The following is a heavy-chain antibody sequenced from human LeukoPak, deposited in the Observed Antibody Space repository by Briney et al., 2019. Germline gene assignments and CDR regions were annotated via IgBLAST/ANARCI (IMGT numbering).Heavy chain of an antibody. V-gene: IGHV1-8*01. D-gene: IGHD4-11*01. J-gene: IGHJ5*02. Sequence: ASVKVSCKAFGYTSTSFDINWVRQAPGQGLEWMGWMNPNSGNTGYAQKFQGRVTMTRNTSISTAYMELSSLRSEDTAVYYCAREHDYSNFGLLYNWFDPWGQGALVTVSS. CDR3: AREHDYSNFGLLYNWFDP. CDR1: GYTSTSFD. CDR2: MNPNSGNT.